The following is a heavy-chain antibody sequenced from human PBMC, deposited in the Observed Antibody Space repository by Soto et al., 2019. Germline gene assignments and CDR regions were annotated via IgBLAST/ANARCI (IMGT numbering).Heavy chain of an antibody. J-gene: IGHJ5*02. CDR2: IIPFFGTA. CDR3: ARGRCSGGSCYRGNWFDP. V-gene: IGHV1-69*01. D-gene: IGHD2-15*01. CDR1: GGTFSSYA. Sequence: QVQLVQSGAEVKKPGSSVKVSCKASGGTFSSYAISWVRQAPGQGLEWLGGIIPFFGTANYAQKFQGRVTITADEATSTAYMELSSLRSEDTAVYYCARGRCSGGSCYRGNWFDPWGQGTLVTVS.